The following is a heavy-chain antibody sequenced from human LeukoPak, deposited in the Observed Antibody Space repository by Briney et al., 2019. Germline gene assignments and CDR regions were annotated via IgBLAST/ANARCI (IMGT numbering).Heavy chain of an antibody. V-gene: IGHV4-59*01. CDR2: IYYSGST. Sequence: SETLSLTCTVSGGSISKFYWSWIRQPPGKGLEWIGYIYYSGSTNYNPSLKSRVTISVNTSKNQFSLKLSSVTAADTAVYYCARGPNYYGSGSYRYYYYYGMDVWGQGTTVTVSS. CDR3: ARGPNYYGSGSYRYYYYYGMDV. J-gene: IGHJ6*02. D-gene: IGHD3-10*01. CDR1: GGSISKFY.